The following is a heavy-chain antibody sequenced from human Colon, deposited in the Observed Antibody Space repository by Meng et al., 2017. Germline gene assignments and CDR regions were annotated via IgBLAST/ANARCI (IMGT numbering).Heavy chain of an antibody. D-gene: IGHD2-15*01. V-gene: IGHV1-2*02. J-gene: IGHJ4*02. CDR3: ARSTPSLDY. CDR1: GYPFSECY. Sequence: QVQLVQSATEVKRSGASVKVSCKAYGYPFSECYIHWVRQAPGQGLEWMGWIVPNSGDTNYAQKFQGRVTMTRDTSISTTYMELSRLTSDDTAVYYCARSTPSLDYWGQGTLVTVSS. CDR2: IVPNSGDT.